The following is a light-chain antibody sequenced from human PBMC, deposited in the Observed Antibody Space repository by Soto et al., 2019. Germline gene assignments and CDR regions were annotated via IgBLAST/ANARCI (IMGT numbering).Light chain of an antibody. Sequence: QSVLTQPPSASGTPGQRVTISCSGSSSNIGSNYVYWYQQLPGTAPKLLIYRNNQRPSGVHDRFSGSKSGTSASLAISGLRSEDEDDYYCAAWDDSLSGNYVFCNGTKLTV. CDR3: AAWDDSLSGNYV. CDR2: RNN. CDR1: SSNIGSNY. J-gene: IGLJ1*01. V-gene: IGLV1-47*01.